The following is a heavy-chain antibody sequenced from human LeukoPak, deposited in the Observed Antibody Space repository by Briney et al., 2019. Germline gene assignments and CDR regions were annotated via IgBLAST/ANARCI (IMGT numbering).Heavy chain of an antibody. D-gene: IGHD2/OR15-2a*01. CDR1: GFAFSTYS. V-gene: IGHV3-48*02. CDR2: ISTTSSTI. Sequence: GGSLRLSCATSGFAFSTYSMNWVRQAPGKGLEWVSYISTTSSTIYYADSVKGRFTISRDTAKNSLYLQMNSLRDEDTAVDYCARGEILNDYWGQGTLVTVSS. CDR3: ARGEILNDY. J-gene: IGHJ4*02.